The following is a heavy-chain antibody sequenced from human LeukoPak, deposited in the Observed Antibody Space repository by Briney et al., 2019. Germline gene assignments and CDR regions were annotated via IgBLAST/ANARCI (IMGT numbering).Heavy chain of an antibody. J-gene: IGHJ4*02. CDR2: ISAYNGNT. D-gene: IGHD3-22*01. CDR1: GYTFTSYG. Sequence: ASVTVSCKASGYTFTSYGISWVRQAPGQGLEWMGWISAYNGNTNYAQKLQGRVTMTTDTSTSTAYMELRSLRSDDTAVYYCARADKGFYYDSSGYYDYWGQGTLVTVSS. V-gene: IGHV1-18*01. CDR3: ARADKGFYYDSSGYYDY.